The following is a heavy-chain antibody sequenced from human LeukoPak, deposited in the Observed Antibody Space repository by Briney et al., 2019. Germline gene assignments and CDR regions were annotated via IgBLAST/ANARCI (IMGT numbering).Heavy chain of an antibody. J-gene: IGHJ4*02. Sequence: GGSLRLSCAASGFTFSNSAMSWVRQAPGKGLEWVSAITGSGGGTYYADSVKGRFTISRDNSKNTLYLQMNSLRAEDTAVYYYAKSFQGVPAGINYWGQGTLVTVSS. CDR2: ITGSGGGT. CDR3: AKSFQGVPAGINY. V-gene: IGHV3-23*01. CDR1: GFTFSNSA. D-gene: IGHD2-2*01.